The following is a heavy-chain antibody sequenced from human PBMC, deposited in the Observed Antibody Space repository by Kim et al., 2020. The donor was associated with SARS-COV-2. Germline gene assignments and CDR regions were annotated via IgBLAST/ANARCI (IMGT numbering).Heavy chain of an antibody. CDR2: INHSGST. CDR3: AREIAGVIGGSYHESTAFDI. D-gene: IGHD1-26*01. Sequence: SETLSLTCAVDGGSFSGYYWSWIRQPPGKGLEWIGEINHSGSTNYNPSLKSRVTISVDTSKNQFSLKLSSVTAADTAVYYCAREIAGVIGGSYHESTAFDIWGQGTMVTVAS. J-gene: IGHJ3*02. CDR1: GGSFSGYY. V-gene: IGHV4-34*01.